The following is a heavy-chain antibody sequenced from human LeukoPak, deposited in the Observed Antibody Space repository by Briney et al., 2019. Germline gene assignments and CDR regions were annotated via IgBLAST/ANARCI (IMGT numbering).Heavy chain of an antibody. J-gene: IGHJ3*02. Sequence: SETLSLTCAVSGVSISSGGYSWSWIRQPPGKGLEWIGYIYHSGSTYYNPSLKSRVTISVDRSKNQFSLKLSSVTAADTAVYYCARATAAGAFDIWGQGTMVTVSS. V-gene: IGHV4-30-2*01. D-gene: IGHD6-13*01. CDR3: ARATAAGAFDI. CDR2: IYHSGST. CDR1: GVSISSGGYS.